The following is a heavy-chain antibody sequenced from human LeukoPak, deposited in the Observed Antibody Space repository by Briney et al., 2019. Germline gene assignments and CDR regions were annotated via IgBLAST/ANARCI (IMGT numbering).Heavy chain of an antibody. CDR1: GGSISSYY. CDR2: ISFSGST. D-gene: IGHD5-18*01. Sequence: SETLSLTCTVSGGSISSYYWSRIRQPPGKGLEWIGFISFSGSTNYNPSLKSRVTISIDTSKNQFSLKLSSVTAADTAVYYCARDRGDTAMAHPFDYWGQGTLVTVSS. J-gene: IGHJ4*02. V-gene: IGHV4-59*01. CDR3: ARDRGDTAMAHPFDY.